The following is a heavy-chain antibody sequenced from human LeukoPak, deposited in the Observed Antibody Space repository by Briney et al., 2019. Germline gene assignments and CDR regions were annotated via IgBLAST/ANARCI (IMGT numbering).Heavy chain of an antibody. CDR2: MRYDGSNK. D-gene: IGHD4/OR15-4a*01. Sequence: GGSLRLSCAASGFTFSSYGMHWVRQAPGKGLEWVAFMRYDGSNKYYADSVKGRFTISRDNSKHTLYVQMNSLRAEDTAVYYCARLIDYWGQGTLVTVSS. CDR1: GFTFSSYG. J-gene: IGHJ4*02. V-gene: IGHV3-30*02. CDR3: ARLIDY.